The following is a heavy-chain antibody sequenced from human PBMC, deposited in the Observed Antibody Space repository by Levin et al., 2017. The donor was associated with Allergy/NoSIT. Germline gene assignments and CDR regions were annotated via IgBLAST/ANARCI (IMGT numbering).Heavy chain of an antibody. CDR1: GFTFRSNW. Sequence: PGGSLRLSCAASGFTFRSNWMSWVRQAPGKGLEWVAHMNQDGSVKYYVDSVRGRFTISRDNAKNSLYLQMSSLRAEDTALYYCAREFDKGATSRGDWFDPWGQGTLVTVSS. D-gene: IGHD1-26*01. J-gene: IGHJ5*02. CDR2: MNQDGSVK. CDR3: AREFDKGATSRGDWFDP. V-gene: IGHV3-7*01.